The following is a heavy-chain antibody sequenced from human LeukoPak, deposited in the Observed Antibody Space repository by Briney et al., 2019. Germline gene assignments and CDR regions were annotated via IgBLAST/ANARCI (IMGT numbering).Heavy chain of an antibody. CDR1: GFTVGNVY. V-gene: IGHV3-15*05. CDR2: AISKSSGGTS. J-gene: IGHJ3*02. D-gene: IGHD1-14*01. Sequence: PGGSLRLSCAASGFTVGNVYMTWVRQAPGKGLEWVGRAISKSSGGTSDYAAVVKGRSTISRDDSENTLYLQMNNLKSEDTAVYYCAASMVSGSFDIWGQGTMVTVSS. CDR3: AASMVSGSFDI.